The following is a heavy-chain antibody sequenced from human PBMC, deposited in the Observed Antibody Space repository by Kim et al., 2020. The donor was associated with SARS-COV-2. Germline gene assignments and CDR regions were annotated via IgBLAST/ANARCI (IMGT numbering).Heavy chain of an antibody. J-gene: IGHJ6*02. CDR2: IKQDGSDK. D-gene: IGHD5-18*01. CDR3: ARDVTALDV. Sequence: GGSLRLSCAASGFIFSKNWMSWVRQAPGKGLEWVANIKQDGSDKHYVDSVKGRFTISRDNAKNSLYLQMNSLRDEDTAVYYCARDVTALDVWGQGTTVIVSS. CDR1: GFIFSKNW. V-gene: IGHV3-7*01.